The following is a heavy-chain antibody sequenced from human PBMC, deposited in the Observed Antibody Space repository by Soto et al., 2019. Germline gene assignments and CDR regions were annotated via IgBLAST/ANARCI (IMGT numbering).Heavy chain of an antibody. J-gene: IGHJ5*02. CDR1: GFTFSRHA. CDR2: ISRDGSYI. CDR3: SRLMNGGVAAAFDT. Sequence: PGGSLRLSCAASGFTFSRHAINCVRLTPGRGLEWVLAISRDGSYIYYTDSVKGRFTVSRDHSKNTVFVQMNRLIPDDTALYFCSRLMNGGVAAAFDTRGQGTRLTVSS. D-gene: IGHD3-3*01. V-gene: IGHV3-30*04.